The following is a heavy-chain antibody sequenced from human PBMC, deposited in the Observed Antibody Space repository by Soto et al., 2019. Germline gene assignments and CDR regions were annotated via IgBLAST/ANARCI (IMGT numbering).Heavy chain of an antibody. J-gene: IGHJ4*02. CDR3: ARADVTTATTVYYDY. V-gene: IGHV1-18*01. CDR1: GYSFSTYG. Sequence: QVQLVQSGVEVKKPGASLKVSCKASGYSFSTYGITWVRQAPGQGLEWMGWISLYNGNTNTKYAQKVQDRIIMTTDTSTSTAYMELWSLTSDDTAIYFCARADVTTATTVYYDYWGQGTPITVSS. D-gene: IGHD1-1*01. CDR2: ISLYNGNT.